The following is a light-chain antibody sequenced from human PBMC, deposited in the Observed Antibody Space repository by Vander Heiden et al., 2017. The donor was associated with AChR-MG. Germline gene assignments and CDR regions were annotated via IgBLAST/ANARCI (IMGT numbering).Light chain of an antibody. J-gene: IGKJ1*01. CDR1: QDISTY. CDR3: QQYDNLPRT. CDR2: DAS. Sequence: DIQMTQSPSSLSASVGDRVTITCQASQDISTYLNWYQQKPGKAPKVVIYDASNLETGVPSRFSGSGSGTDFTFTISTLQPEDIATYYWQQYDNLPRTFGQGTKVEIK. V-gene: IGKV1-33*01.